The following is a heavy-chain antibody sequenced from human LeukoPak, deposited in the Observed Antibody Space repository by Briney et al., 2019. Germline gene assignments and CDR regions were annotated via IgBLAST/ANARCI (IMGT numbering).Heavy chain of an antibody. V-gene: IGHV3-23*01. CDR1: GLTFSSYA. J-gene: IGHJ4*02. Sequence: PGGSLRLFCAASGLTFSSYAMSWVRQAPGKGLEWVSAISGSGGSTYYADSVKGRFTISRDNSKNTLYLQMNSLRAEDTAVYYCAKDHRPETYYYDSSGYNPDYWGQGTLVTVSS. D-gene: IGHD3-22*01. CDR3: AKDHRPETYYYDSSGYNPDY. CDR2: ISGSGGST.